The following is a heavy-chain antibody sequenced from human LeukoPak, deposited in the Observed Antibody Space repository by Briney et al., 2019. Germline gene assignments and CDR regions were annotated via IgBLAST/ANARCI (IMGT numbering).Heavy chain of an antibody. CDR1: GFIFNNYA. J-gene: IGHJ4*02. Sequence: GGSLRLSCAGSGFIFNNYAMHWVRQPPGKGLEWVSGIIGNSGSIDYADSVKGRFTISRDNAKNSLYLQMNSLRVEDTAFYYCAKDNRRHYTSGPNPDSLHWGQGALVTVSS. CDR2: IIGNSGSI. D-gene: IGHD6-19*01. CDR3: AKDNRRHYTSGPNPDSLH. V-gene: IGHV3-9*01.